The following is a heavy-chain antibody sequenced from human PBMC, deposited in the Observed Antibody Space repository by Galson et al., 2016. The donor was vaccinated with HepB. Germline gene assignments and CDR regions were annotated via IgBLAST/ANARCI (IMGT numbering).Heavy chain of an antibody. V-gene: IGHV3-48*02. CDR1: GFIFSVYN. CDR3: ARDDYFRLGY. J-gene: IGHJ4*02. D-gene: IGHD3-16*01. CDR2: ITSSSDTM. Sequence: SLRLSCAASGFIFSVYNMNWARQAPGKGLEWNAWITSSSDTMYYADSVKGRFTIPRDNAKNSLYLEMNSLRDEDTAVYYCARDDYFRLGYWGQGTLVTVSS.